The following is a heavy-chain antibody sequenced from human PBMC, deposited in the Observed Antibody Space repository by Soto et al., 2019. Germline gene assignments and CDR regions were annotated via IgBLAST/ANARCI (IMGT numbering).Heavy chain of an antibody. CDR2: IYYSGST. J-gene: IGHJ6*03. CDR1: GGSISSYY. V-gene: IGHV4-59*08. CDR3: ARRVTIFGVVGQYYYYYMDV. D-gene: IGHD3-3*01. Sequence: ETLSLTCTVSGGSISSYYWSWIRQPPGKGLERIGYIYYSGSTNYNPSLKSRVTISVDTSKNQFSLKLSSVTAADTAVYYCARRVTIFGVVGQYYYYYMDVWGKGTTVTVSS.